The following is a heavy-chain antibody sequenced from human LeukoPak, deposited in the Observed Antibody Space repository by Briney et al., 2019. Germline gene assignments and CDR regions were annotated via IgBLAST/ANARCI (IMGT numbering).Heavy chain of an antibody. J-gene: IGHJ4*02. D-gene: IGHD2-21*02. CDR3: AADRDSVDY. CDR2: INPSGGST. Sequence: ASVKVSCKASGYTFTSYYMHWVRQAPGQGLEWMGIINPSGGSTSYAQKFQERVTITRDMSTSTAYMELSSLRPEDTAVYYCAADRDSVDYWGQGTLVTVSS. CDR1: GYTFTSYY. V-gene: IGHV1-46*01.